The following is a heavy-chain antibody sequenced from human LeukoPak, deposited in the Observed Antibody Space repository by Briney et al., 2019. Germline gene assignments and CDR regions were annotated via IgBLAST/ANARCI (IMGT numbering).Heavy chain of an antibody. J-gene: IGHJ5*02. D-gene: IGHD1-1*01. V-gene: IGHV3-23*01. Sequence: GGSLRLSCAASGFTFNIYGMSWVRQAPGKGLEWVSTISGGGENTHYADSVKGRFTVSRDNSKNTMYLQMNNLRGDDTALYYCTKDVGPGYDWFHPWGQGTQATVSS. CDR1: GFTFNIYG. CDR2: ISGGGENT. CDR3: TKDVGPGYDWFHP.